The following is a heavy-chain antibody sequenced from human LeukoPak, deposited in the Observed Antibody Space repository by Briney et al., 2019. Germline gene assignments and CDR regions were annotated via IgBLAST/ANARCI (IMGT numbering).Heavy chain of an antibody. Sequence: GASVKVSCKVSGYSLSELSMHWVRQAPGKGLEWMGGFDPEDGEIIYAQKFQGRVTMTEDTSVDTAYMELSSLRSDDTAVYYCAIDCGDYGDYWGQGTLVTVSS. CDR3: AIDCGDYGDY. D-gene: IGHD4-17*01. V-gene: IGHV1-24*01. J-gene: IGHJ4*02. CDR1: GYSLSELS. CDR2: FDPEDGEI.